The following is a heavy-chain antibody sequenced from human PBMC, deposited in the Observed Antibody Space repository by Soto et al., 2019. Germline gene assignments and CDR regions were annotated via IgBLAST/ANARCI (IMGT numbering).Heavy chain of an antibody. V-gene: IGHV3-73*01. J-gene: IGHJ4*02. CDR1: GFTFSGSA. CDR3: TRHRHGYSSGWYWVNFDY. Sequence: GGSLRLSCAASGFTFSGSATHWVRQASGKGLEWVGRIRSKANSYATAYAASVKGRFTISRDDSKNTAYLQMNSLKTEDTAVYYCTRHRHGYSSGWYWVNFDYWGQGTLVTVSS. CDR2: IRSKANSYAT. D-gene: IGHD6-19*01.